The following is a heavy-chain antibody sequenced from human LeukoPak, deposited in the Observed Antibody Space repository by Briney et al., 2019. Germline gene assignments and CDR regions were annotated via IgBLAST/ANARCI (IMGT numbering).Heavy chain of an antibody. CDR1: GFTFSSYG. CDR2: IWYGGSNK. J-gene: IGHJ5*02. CDR3: ARVQGYCSGGSCHH. D-gene: IGHD2-15*01. Sequence: PGRSLRLSCAASGFTFSSYGMHWVRQAPGKGLEWVAGIWYGGSNKYYADSVKGRFTISRDNSKNTLYLQMNSLRAEDTAVYYCARVQGYCSGGSCHHWGQGTLVTVSS. V-gene: IGHV3-33*01.